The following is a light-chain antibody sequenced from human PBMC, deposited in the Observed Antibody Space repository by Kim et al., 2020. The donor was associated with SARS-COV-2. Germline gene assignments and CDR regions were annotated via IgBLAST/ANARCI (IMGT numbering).Light chain of an antibody. CDR1: QTIQNW. CDR2: EAS. J-gene: IGKJ1*01. V-gene: IGKV1-5*03. CDR3: QQYSSHWT. Sequence: DIQMTQSPPTLSASVGDRVTVICRASQTIQNWLAWYQHKPGKAPKLLIYEASILQNGVPSRFSGSGFGTEFTLTISSLQPDDFGTYFCQQYSSHWTFGQGTKVEIK.